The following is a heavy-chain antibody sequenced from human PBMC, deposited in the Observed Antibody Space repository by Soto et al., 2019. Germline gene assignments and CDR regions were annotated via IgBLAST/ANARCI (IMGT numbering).Heavy chain of an antibody. J-gene: IGHJ4*02. D-gene: IGHD3-10*01. V-gene: IGHV3-23*01. CDR2: ISGSGGST. CDR3: SQAYYYGSGSYYYFDY. CDR1: GFTFSSYA. Sequence: VQLLESGGGLVQPGGSLRLSCAASGFTFSSYAMSWVRQAPGKGLEWVSAISGSGGSTYYADSVKGRFTISRDNSKNTLYLQMNSLRAEDTAVYYCSQAYYYGSGSYYYFDYWGQGTLVTVSS.